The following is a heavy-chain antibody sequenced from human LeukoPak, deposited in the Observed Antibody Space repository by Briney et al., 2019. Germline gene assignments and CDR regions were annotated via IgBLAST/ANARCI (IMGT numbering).Heavy chain of an antibody. CDR1: GFTVSSNY. Sequence: GGSLRLSCAASGFTVSSNYMSWVRQAPGKGLEWVSVIYSGGNTYYADSVKGRFIVSRDNSKNTLYLQMNSLRGEDTAVYYCAKNMVGATIGTLDYWGQGTLVTVSS. CDR2: IYSGGNT. J-gene: IGHJ4*02. D-gene: IGHD1-26*01. CDR3: AKNMVGATIGTLDY. V-gene: IGHV3-53*01.